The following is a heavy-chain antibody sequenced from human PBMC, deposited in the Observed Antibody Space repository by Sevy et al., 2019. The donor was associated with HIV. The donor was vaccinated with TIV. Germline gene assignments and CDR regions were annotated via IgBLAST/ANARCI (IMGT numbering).Heavy chain of an antibody. CDR1: GDSISSSNW. CDR3: ARRPTYYYGSGSYFYFDY. V-gene: IGHV4-4*02. Sequence: SETLSLTCAVSGDSISSSNWWSWVRQPPGKGLEWIGEIYHSGSTNYNPSLKSRVTISVDKSKNQFSLKLSSVTAADTAVYYCARRPTYYYGSGSYFYFDYWGQGTLVTVSS. J-gene: IGHJ4*02. D-gene: IGHD3-10*01. CDR2: IYHSGST.